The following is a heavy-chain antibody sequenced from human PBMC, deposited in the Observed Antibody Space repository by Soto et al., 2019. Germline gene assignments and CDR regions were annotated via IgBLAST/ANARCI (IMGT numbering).Heavy chain of an antibody. V-gene: IGHV1-18*01. J-gene: IGHJ5*02. Sequence: ASVKVSCKASGYTFTSYGISWVRQAPGQGLEWMGWISAYNGNTNYTQKLQGRVTMTTDTSTSTAYMELRSLRSDDTAVYYCARDFTNYDFWSGQKWSDPWGQGTLVTVSS. CDR3: ARDFTNYDFWSGQKWSDP. CDR2: ISAYNGNT. CDR1: GYTFTSYG. D-gene: IGHD3-3*01.